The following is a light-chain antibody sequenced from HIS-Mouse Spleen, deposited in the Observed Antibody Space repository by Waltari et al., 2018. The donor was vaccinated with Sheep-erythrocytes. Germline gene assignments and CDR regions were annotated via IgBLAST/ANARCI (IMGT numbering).Light chain of an antibody. CDR3: CSYAGSNTPWV. Sequence: QSALTQPASVSGSPGQSITISCTGTSSDVGSYNLVSWYQQHPGKAPKLMIYEGSKRPSGVSNRFSGSKSGNTASLTISGLQAEDEADYYCCSYAGSNTPWVFGGRTKLTVL. CDR2: EGS. V-gene: IGLV2-23*01. CDR1: SSDVGSYNL. J-gene: IGLJ3*02.